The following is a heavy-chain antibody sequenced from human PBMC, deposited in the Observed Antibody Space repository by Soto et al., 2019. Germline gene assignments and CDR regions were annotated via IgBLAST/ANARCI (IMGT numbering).Heavy chain of an antibody. V-gene: IGHV3-21*06. CDR2: ISGIRDYI. J-gene: IGHJ4*02. D-gene: IGHD3-10*01. CDR3: AREGVHNYTEYYFDY. Sequence: PGGSVRLSCAASGFTFSYYPLHWVRRAPGKGLEWVSSISGIRDYIRYADSVKGRFTISRDNAKTSLYLQMNSLTAEDTAVYYCAREGVHNYTEYYFDYWGQGTLVTVSS. CDR1: GFTFSYYP.